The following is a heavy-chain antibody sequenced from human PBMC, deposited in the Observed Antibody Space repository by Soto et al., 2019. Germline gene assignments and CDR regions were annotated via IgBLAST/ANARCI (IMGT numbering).Heavy chain of an antibody. D-gene: IGHD3-22*01. J-gene: IGHJ4*02. Sequence: PGGSLRLSCAASGFTFGIYAMSWVRQAPGKGLEWVSLISGSGGSTYYADSVKGRFTISRDNSKNTLYLQMNSLRAEDTAVYFRAKTAGWYDSSGYLDYSGQGTLVTVSS. CDR2: ISGSGGST. CDR1: GFTFGIYA. CDR3: AKTAGWYDSSGYLDY. V-gene: IGHV3-23*01.